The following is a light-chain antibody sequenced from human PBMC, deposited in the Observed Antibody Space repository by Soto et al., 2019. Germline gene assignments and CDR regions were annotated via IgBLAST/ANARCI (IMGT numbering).Light chain of an antibody. Sequence: EVLMTQSPATLSVSLGDRVTLSRWASQSISSYLNWYQQKPGQAPNLLIYDASDWATGIPARFSGSGSGTDFTLTISSLEPEDFAVYYCQERTVWPLTFGEGTKVDIK. J-gene: IGKJ1*01. CDR3: QERTVWPLT. V-gene: IGKV3-11*01. CDR2: DAS. CDR1: QSISSY.